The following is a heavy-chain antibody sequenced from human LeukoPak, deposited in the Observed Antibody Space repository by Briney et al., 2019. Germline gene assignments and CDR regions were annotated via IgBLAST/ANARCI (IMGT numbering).Heavy chain of an antibody. V-gene: IGHV4-59*01. CDR3: ARAQKDYYDSSGYYFDY. J-gene: IGHJ4*02. Sequence: SETLSLTCTVSGGSISSYYWSWIRQPPGKGLEWIGYIYYSGSTNYNPSLKSRVTISVDTSKNQFSLKLSSVTAADTAVYYCARAQKDYYDSSGYYFDYWGQGTLVTVSS. CDR2: IYYSGST. D-gene: IGHD3-22*01. CDR1: GGSISSYY.